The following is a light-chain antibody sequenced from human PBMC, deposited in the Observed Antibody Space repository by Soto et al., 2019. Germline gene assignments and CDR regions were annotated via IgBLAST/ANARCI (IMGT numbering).Light chain of an antibody. CDR3: QSADSSGTYYV. CDR1: ALPKQY. J-gene: IGLJ1*01. CDR2: KDS. V-gene: IGLV3-25*03. Sequence: SYEPTQPPSVSVSPGQTARITCSGDALPKQYAYWYQQKPGQAPVLVIYKDSERPSGIPERFSGSSSGTTVTLTISGVQAEDEADYYCQSADSSGTYYVFGTGTKLTVL.